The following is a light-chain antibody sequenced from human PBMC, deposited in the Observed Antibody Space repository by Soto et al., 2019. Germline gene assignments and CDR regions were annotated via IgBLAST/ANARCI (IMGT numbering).Light chain of an antibody. V-gene: IGLV2-14*01. J-gene: IGLJ1*01. CDR1: SSAVGGYNY. Sequence: QSALTQPASVSGSPGQSIAISCTGTSSAVGGYNYVSWYQQHPGKAPKLMIYDVSNRPSGVSNRFSGSKSGNTASLTISGLQAEDEAEDYCNSKTRSSTLYVFGTGTKLTVL. CDR2: DVS. CDR3: NSKTRSSTLYV.